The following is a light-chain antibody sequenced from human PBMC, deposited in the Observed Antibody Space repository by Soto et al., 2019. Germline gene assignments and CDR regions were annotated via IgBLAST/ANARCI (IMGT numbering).Light chain of an antibody. CDR1: QSIRSN. V-gene: IGKV3-15*01. J-gene: IGKJ4*01. CDR3: QQDNNWPLT. CDR2: DAS. Sequence: EVVMTQSPVNLSVSSGERATLSCRASQSIRSNLAWYQQKPGQAPRLLIYDASTRATGIPAKFSGSGSGTEFTLIIGSLQSEDFAVYYCQQDNNWPLTFGGGTKVEIK.